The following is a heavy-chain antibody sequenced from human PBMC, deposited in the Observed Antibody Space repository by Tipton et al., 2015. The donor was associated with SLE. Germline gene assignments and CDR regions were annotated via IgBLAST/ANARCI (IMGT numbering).Heavy chain of an antibody. CDR3: AKDRGAGLPNWFDP. V-gene: IGHV3-23*01. J-gene: IGHJ5*02. D-gene: IGHD3-10*01. Sequence: SLRLSCAASGFTFSSYWMHWVRQAPGKGLVWVSAISGSGGSTYYADSVKGRFTISRDNSKNTLYLQMNSLRAEDTAVYYLAKDRGAGLPNWFDPWGQVPLVTASP. CDR1: GFTFSSYW. CDR2: ISGSGGST.